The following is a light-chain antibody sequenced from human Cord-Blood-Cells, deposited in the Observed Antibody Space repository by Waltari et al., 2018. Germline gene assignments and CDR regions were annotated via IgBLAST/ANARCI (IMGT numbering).Light chain of an antibody. J-gene: IGLJ2*01. CDR2: EGS. V-gene: IGLV2-23*01. CDR1: SSDVGRYNL. CDR3: CSYAGSVV. Sequence: QSALTQPASVSGSPGQSITISCTGTSSDVGRYNLVSWYKQHPGKAPKLMIYEGSKRPSGVSNRFSGSKSGNTASLTISGLQAEDEADYYCCSYAGSVVFGGGTKLTVL.